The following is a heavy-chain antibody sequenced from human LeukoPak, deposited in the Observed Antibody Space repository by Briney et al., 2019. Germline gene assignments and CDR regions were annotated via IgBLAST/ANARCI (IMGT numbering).Heavy chain of an antibody. CDR2: ISSSSSYI. J-gene: IGHJ6*02. D-gene: IGHD2-15*01. V-gene: IGHV3-21*01. Sequence: GGSLRLSCAASGFTFSSYSMNWVCQAPGKGLEWVSSISSSSSYIYYADSVKGRFTISRDNAKNSLYLQMNSLRAEDTAVYYCARAQDIVVVVAATHAYYYYGMDVWGQGTTVTVSS. CDR1: GFTFSSYS. CDR3: ARAQDIVVVVAATHAYYYYGMDV.